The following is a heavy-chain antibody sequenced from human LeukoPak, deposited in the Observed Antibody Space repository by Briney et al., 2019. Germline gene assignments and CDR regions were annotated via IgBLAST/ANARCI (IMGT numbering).Heavy chain of an antibody. CDR1: GFTLRSYA. CDR3: AKRGAEVGTTVAPGDY. V-gene: IGHV3-23*01. D-gene: IGHD1-26*01. CDR2: ISGNGYA. Sequence: PGGSLRLSCAASGFTLRSYAMNWVRQAPGKGLEWVSAISGNGYAYYADSVKGRFTMSRDNSKNTLYLQMNSLRAEDTAVYYCAKRGAEVGTTVAPGDYWGQGTLLTVSS. J-gene: IGHJ4*02.